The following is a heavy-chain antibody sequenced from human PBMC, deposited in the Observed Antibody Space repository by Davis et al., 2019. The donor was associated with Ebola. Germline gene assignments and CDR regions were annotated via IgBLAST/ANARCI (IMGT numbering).Heavy chain of an antibody. CDR1: DYTFTSYG. J-gene: IGHJ4*02. D-gene: IGHD2-15*01. CDR3: ARGGCSGGSCYSPDY. CDR2: ISAYNGNT. V-gene: IGHV1-18*01. Sequence: AASVKVSCKASDYTFTSYGISWVRQAPGQGLEWMGWISAYNGNTNYAQKLQGRVTMTTDTSTSTAYMELRSLRSDDTAVYYCARGGCSGGSCYSPDYWGQGTLVTVSS.